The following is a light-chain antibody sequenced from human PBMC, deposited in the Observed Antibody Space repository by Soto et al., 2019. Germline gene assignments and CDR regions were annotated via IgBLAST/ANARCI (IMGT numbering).Light chain of an antibody. CDR1: TGPVTNGHF. CDR2: DTD. V-gene: IGLV7-46*01. CDR3: LLSYTGRLYV. J-gene: IGLJ1*01. Sequence: QAVVTQEPSLTVSPRGTVTLTCGSSTGPVTNGHFPYWFQQKPGQAPRPLIYDTDNKHSWTPARFSASLLGDKAALTLSGALPEDEADYYCLLSYTGRLYVFGPGTKLTVL.